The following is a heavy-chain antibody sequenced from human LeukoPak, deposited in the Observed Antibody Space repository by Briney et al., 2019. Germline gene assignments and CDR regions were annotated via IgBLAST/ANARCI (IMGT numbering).Heavy chain of an antibody. V-gene: IGHV4-34*01. CDR2: INHSGST. D-gene: IGHD3-3*01. CDR1: GGSFSGYY. CDR3: ARGLGYYDFWSGYSRSHHWFDP. J-gene: IGHJ5*02. Sequence: KPSETLSLTCAVYGGSFSGYYWSWIRQPPGKGLEWIGEINHSGSTNYNPSLESRVTISVDTSKNQFSLKLSSVTAADTAVYYCARGLGYYDFWSGYSRSHHWFDPWGQGTLVTVSS.